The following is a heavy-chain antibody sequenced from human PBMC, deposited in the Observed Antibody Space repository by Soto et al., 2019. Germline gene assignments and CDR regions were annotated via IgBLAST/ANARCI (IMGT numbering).Heavy chain of an antibody. V-gene: IGHV1-46*04. Sequence: ASVKVSCKASGYTFTSYYMHWVRQAPGQGLEWMGIINPSGGSTSSAQKGQGRDTMTGDTGASTVYMEVSSQRSEDTAVYYCSSSGEAARTVNRFGPCGQVTLGTV. J-gene: IGHJ5*02. CDR3: SSSGEAARTVNRFGP. D-gene: IGHD4-17*01. CDR2: INPSGGST. CDR1: GYTFTSYY.